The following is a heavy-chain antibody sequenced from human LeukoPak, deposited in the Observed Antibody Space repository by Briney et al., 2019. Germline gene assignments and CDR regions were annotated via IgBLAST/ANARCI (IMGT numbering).Heavy chain of an antibody. CDR3: ARAAGYCRTTICLFDY. V-gene: IGHV4-59*01. D-gene: IGHD2-2*01. CDR1: GGSISSYY. J-gene: IGHJ4*02. Sequence: PSETLSLTCTVSGGSISSYYWSWIRQPPGKGLEWIAYMDHSGSADYNPSLKSRVTMSLDTPNNQFSLRLSSVTAADTAEYYCARAAGYCRTTICLFDYWGQGTLVTVSS. CDR2: MDHSGSA.